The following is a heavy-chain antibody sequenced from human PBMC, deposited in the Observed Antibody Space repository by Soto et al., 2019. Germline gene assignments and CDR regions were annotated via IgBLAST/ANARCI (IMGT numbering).Heavy chain of an antibody. CDR1: GYTFTSYW. CDR3: ASARITMKPLGTAFDF. J-gene: IGHJ3*01. V-gene: IGHV5-51*01. D-gene: IGHD3-22*01. Sequence: GESLKISCKGSGYTFTSYWIGWVRQMSGKGLEWMGIIYPGDSDIRHSPSFYGQVTISADKSISTAYLQWSSLKASDTAMYYCASARITMKPLGTAFDFWGQGTMVTVSS. CDR2: IYPGDSDI.